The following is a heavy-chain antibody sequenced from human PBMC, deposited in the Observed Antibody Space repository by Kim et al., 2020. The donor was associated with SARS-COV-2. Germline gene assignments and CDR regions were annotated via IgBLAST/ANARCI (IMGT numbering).Heavy chain of an antibody. D-gene: IGHD3-22*01. J-gene: IGHJ4*02. Sequence: SVKGRFTISRARSKNTIYVQMDSLRPDDTAFYYCARRLYHHGGVYYPFDFWGQGTLVTVSS. CDR3: ARRLYHHGGVYYPFDF. V-gene: IGHV3-30*01.